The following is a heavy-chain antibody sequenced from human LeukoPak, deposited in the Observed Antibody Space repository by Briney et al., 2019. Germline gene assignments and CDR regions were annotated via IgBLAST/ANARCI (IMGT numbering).Heavy chain of an antibody. CDR2: IYHSGST. J-gene: IGHJ3*02. Sequence: SETLSLTCAVSGGSISSGGYSWSWIRQPPGKGLEWIGHIYHSGSTYYNPSLKSRVTISVDRSKNQFSLKLSSVTAADTAVYYCARDAPVQTSDAFDIWGQGTMVTVSS. CDR1: GGSISSGGYS. D-gene: IGHD1-1*01. V-gene: IGHV4-30-2*01. CDR3: ARDAPVQTSDAFDI.